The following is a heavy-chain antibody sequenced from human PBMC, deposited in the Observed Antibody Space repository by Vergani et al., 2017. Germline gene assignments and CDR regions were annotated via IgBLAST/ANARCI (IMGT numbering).Heavy chain of an antibody. Sequence: QVQLVQSGAEVKKPGASVKVSCKASGYTFTSYGISWVRQAPGQGLEWMGWISAYNGNTNYAQKLQGRVTITTDTSTSTAYMELRSLRSDDTAVYYCARDLYEAYSGYDFKSTFDIWGQGTMVTVSS. CDR3: ARDLYEAYSGYDFKSTFDI. CDR1: GYTFTSYG. V-gene: IGHV1-18*01. CDR2: ISAYNGNT. J-gene: IGHJ3*02. D-gene: IGHD5-12*01.